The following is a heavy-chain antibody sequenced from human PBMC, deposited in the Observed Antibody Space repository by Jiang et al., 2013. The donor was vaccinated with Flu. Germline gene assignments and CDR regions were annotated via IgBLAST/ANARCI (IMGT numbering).Heavy chain of an antibody. V-gene: IGHV1-3*01. D-gene: IGHD1-20*01. CDR2: ISAGGGHT. J-gene: IGHJ6*02. Sequence: GAEVKKPGASVKVSCKASGYTFTDSAIHWVRQAPGQGLDWMGWISAGGGHTKYAQQFQGRVTISRDASATTAYMELSSLRSEDTAVYFCAKSLITPMDYYNYGMDVWGQGTTVTVSS. CDR3: AKSLITPMDYYNYGMDV. CDR1: GYTFTDSA.